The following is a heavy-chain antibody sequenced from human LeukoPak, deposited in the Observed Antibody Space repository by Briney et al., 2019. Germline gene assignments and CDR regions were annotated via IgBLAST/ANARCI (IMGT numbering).Heavy chain of an antibody. D-gene: IGHD1-1*01. V-gene: IGHV3-23*01. CDR3: AKDLRGNGYYFDY. CDR2: ISGSGSDT. J-gene: IGHJ4*02. Sequence: GGSLRLSCAVSGFSFSNYALGWVRQAPGKGLEWVSAISGSGSDTYYADSVKGRFTISRDNSKNTLYLQMNSLRAEDTAVYYCAKDLRGNGYYFDYWGQGTLVTVSS. CDR1: GFSFSNYA.